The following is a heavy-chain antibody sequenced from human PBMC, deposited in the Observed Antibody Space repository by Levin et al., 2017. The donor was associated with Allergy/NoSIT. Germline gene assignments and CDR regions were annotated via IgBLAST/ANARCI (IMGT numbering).Heavy chain of an antibody. D-gene: IGHD3-10*01. J-gene: IGHJ4*02. CDR3: SRDRVVLGSGAYFDY. CDR1: GFTFGDYG. Sequence: GGSLRLSCTASGFTFGDYGMSWFRQAPGKGLEWVGCIRSNAYGGTTEYVEYVEGRFTISRDDSKSIAYLQMNSLKTDDTAVYYCSRDRVVLGSGAYFDYWGQGTLVTVSS. CDR2: IRSNAYGGTT. V-gene: IGHV3-49*03.